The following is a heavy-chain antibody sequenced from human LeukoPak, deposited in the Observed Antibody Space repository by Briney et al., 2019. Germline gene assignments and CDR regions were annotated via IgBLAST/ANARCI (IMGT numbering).Heavy chain of an antibody. V-gene: IGHV3-21*01. CDR1: GFTFSSYS. CDR3: ARDGEPHDIVVVPAD. D-gene: IGHD2-2*01. J-gene: IGHJ4*02. CDR2: ISSSSSYI. Sequence: SGGSLRLSCAASGFTFSSYSMNWVRQAPGKGLEWVSSISSSSSYIYYADSVKGRFTISRDNAKNSLYLQMNSLRAEDTAVYYCARDGEPHDIVVVPADWGQGTLVTVSP.